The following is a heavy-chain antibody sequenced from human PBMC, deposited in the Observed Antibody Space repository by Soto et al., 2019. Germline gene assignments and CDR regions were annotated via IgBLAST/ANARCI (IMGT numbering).Heavy chain of an antibody. CDR3: ARVPVTTSYFDY. Sequence: PXGSLRLSFAASGFTFSSYAMHGVRQAPGKGLEWVAVISYDGSNKYYADSVKGRFTISRDNSKNTLYLQMNSLRAEDTAVYYCARVPVTTSYFDYWGQGTLVTVSS. CDR1: GFTFSSYA. CDR2: ISYDGSNK. J-gene: IGHJ4*02. V-gene: IGHV3-30-3*01. D-gene: IGHD4-17*01.